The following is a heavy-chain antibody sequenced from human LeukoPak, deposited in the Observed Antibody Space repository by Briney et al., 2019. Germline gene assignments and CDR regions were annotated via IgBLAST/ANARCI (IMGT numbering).Heavy chain of an antibody. CDR2: IYHSGST. D-gene: IGHD6-13*01. J-gene: IGHJ5*02. CDR1: GYSISSGYY. V-gene: IGHV4-38-2*02. CDR3: ARVVGVRIAAAGFDP. Sequence: SETLSLTCTVSGYSISSGYYWGWIRQPPGKGLEWIGSIYHSGSTYYNPSLKSRVTISVDTSKNQFSLKLSSVTAADTAVYYCARVVGVRIAAAGFDPWGQGTLVTVSS.